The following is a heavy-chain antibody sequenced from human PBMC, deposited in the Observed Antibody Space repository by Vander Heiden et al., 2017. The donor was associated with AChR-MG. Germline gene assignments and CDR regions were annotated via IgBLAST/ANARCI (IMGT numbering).Heavy chain of an antibody. D-gene: IGHD6-6*01. CDR1: GFTFSTYW. J-gene: IGHJ6*02. Sequence: EVQLVESGGGLVQPGGSLRLSCAAPGFTFSTYWMSWVRQAPGKGLEWVANIKHDGSEKYYVDSVKGRFTISRDNAKNSLYLQMNSLRAEDTAVYYCAGVYRSSSGYGMDVWGQGTTVTVSS. V-gene: IGHV3-7*01. CDR2: IKHDGSEK. CDR3: AGVYRSSSGYGMDV.